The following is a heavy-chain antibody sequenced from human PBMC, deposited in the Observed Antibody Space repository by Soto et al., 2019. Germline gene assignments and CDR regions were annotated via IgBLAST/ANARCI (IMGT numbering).Heavy chain of an antibody. Sequence: SETLSLTCTVSGGSISSSSYYWGWIRQPPGKGLEWIGSIYYSGSTYYNPSLKSRVTMSVDTSKNQFSLKLSSVTAVDTAVYYCARIGKYGDDNWFDPWGQGTLVTVSS. CDR3: ARIGKYGDDNWFDP. CDR1: GGSISSSSYY. J-gene: IGHJ5*02. CDR2: IYYSGST. D-gene: IGHD4-17*01. V-gene: IGHV4-39*07.